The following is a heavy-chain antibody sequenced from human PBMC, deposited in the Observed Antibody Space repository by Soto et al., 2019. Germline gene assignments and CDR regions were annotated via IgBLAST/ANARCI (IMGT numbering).Heavy chain of an antibody. J-gene: IGHJ5*02. Sequence: GASVKVSCKASGYTFTSYGISWVRQAPGQGLEWMGWISAYNGNTNYAQKLQGRVTMTTDTSTSTAYMELRSLRSDDTAVYYCARGGVLLWFGESRLWFDPWGQGTLVTVSS. CDR2: ISAYNGNT. D-gene: IGHD3-10*01. V-gene: IGHV1-18*01. CDR1: GYTFTSYG. CDR3: ARGGVLLWFGESRLWFDP.